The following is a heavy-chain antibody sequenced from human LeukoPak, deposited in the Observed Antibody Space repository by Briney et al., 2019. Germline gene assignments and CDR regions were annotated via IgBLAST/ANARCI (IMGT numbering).Heavy chain of an antibody. Sequence: ASVKVSCKASGYTFTGYYMHWVRQAPGQGLEWMGWTNPNSGGTNYAQKFQGRVTMTRDTSISTAYMELSRLRSDDTAVYYCARDPGSPFVREGFDYWGQGTLVTVSS. J-gene: IGHJ4*02. CDR2: TNPNSGGT. V-gene: IGHV1-2*02. CDR1: GYTFTGYY. CDR3: ARDPGSPFVREGFDY. D-gene: IGHD3-10*01.